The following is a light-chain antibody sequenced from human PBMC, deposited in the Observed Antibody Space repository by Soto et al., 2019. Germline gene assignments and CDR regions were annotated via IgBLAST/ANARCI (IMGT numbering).Light chain of an antibody. CDR1: PTVSNNF. V-gene: IGKV3-20*01. Sequence: IVLKQSPGTLSLSPGERATLSCRASPTVSNNFLACYQEKPGRGPRLIIYGASTRATGVPDRFSGSGSGTDVTLPISRLDPEDFAVDYCRQYGRSLAFAVGGGTKVEIK. CDR2: GAS. CDR3: RQYGRSLAFA. J-gene: IGKJ4*01.